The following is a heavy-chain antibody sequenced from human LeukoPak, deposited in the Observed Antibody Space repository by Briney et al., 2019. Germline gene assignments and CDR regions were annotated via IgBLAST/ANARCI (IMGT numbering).Heavy chain of an antibody. CDR3: ARAAPLMDV. J-gene: IGHJ6*03. CDR1: GGSFSGYY. CDR2: INHSGST. V-gene: IGHV4-34*01. Sequence: PSETLSLTCAVYGGSFSGYYWSWIRQPPGKGLEWIGEINHSGSTNYNPSLKSRVTISVDTSKNQFSLKLSSVTAADTAVYYCARAAPLMDVWGKGTTVTVSS.